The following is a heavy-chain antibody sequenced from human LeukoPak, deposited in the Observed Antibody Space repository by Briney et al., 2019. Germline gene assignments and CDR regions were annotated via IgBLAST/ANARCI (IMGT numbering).Heavy chain of an antibody. D-gene: IGHD3-16*01. CDR1: GFTFSDYA. CDR3: ATRGPRGGPFDY. CDR2: ISSTSSNT. J-gene: IGHJ4*02. Sequence: PGGSLRLSCTDSGFTFSDYAMSWVRQAPGKGLEWVSSISSTSSNTYFTESVRGRFTISRDNSKNTLYLQMSSLRVDDTAVYYCATRGPRGGPFDYWGQGTLVTVSS. V-gene: IGHV3-23*01.